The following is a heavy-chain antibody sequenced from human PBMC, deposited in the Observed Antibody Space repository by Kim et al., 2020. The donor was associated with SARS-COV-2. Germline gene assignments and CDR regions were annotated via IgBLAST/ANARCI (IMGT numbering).Heavy chain of an antibody. V-gene: IGHV3-23*01. J-gene: IGHJ4*02. D-gene: IGHD6-13*01. CDR1: GFTFSIYG. Sequence: GGSLRLSCVASGFTFSIYGMTWVRQAPGKGLEWVSYIGGNGGSTYYGDSVQGRFTISRDNSKDTVYLQMNSARVEDTAVYYCARGGIGATSDYWGQGTLVTVSS. CDR2: IGGNGGST. CDR3: ARGGIGATSDY.